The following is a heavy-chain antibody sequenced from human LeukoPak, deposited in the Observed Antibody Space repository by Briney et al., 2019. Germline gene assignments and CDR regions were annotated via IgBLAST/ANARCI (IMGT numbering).Heavy chain of an antibody. CDR1: GVTFNDAW. D-gene: IGHD2-15*01. Sequence: GGSLRLSCAVSGVTFNDAWMNWVRQAPGKGLEWVGLIKTKADGETTDYAAPVKGRFTISRDDSKNTVSLQMNSLKTEDTAVYYCTTSKIGVGCLDFWGQGNLVTVSS. CDR2: IKTKADGETT. V-gene: IGHV3-15*07. CDR3: TTSKIGVGCLDF. J-gene: IGHJ4*02.